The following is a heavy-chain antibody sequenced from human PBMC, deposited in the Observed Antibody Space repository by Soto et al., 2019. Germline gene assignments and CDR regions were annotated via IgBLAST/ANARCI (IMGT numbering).Heavy chain of an antibody. V-gene: IGHV1-8*01. D-gene: IGHD3-16*01. CDR3: ASAWGTPRDY. CDR1: GYTFTRYD. J-gene: IGHJ4*02. CDR2: MNTNSGNT. Sequence: QVQLVQSGAEVKKPGASVKVSCKASGYTFTRYDINWVRQATGQGREWMGWMNTNSGNTGYAEKFQGRVTMTRNTSISTAYMELSSLRSEDTAVSSCASAWGTPRDYWGQGTLVTVSS.